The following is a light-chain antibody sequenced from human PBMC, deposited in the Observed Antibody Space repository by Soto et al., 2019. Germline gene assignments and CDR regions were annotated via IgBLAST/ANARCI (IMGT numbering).Light chain of an antibody. CDR1: QSVRSY. CDR2: DAS. Sequence: EIVLTQSPVTLSLSPGERATLSCRASQSVRSYLAWYQHKPGRAPRLLIYDASNRASGIPARFSGSGSGTDFALTISSLEPEDFAVYYCQQRANWPPLPFGGGTKVEIK. V-gene: IGKV3-11*01. J-gene: IGKJ4*01. CDR3: QQRANWPPLP.